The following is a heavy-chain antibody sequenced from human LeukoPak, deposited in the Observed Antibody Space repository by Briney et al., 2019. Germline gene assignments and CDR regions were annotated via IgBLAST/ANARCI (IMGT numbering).Heavy chain of an antibody. CDR3: AREDGYNNY. CDR1: GFTFSNAW. CDR2: IRYDGSNK. V-gene: IGHV3-30*02. D-gene: IGHD5-24*01. Sequence: GGSLRLSCVASGFTFSNAWMNWVRQAPGKGLEWVAFIRYDGSNKYYADSVKGRFTISRDNSKNTLYLQMNSLRAEDTAVYYCAREDGYNNYWGQGTLVTVSS. J-gene: IGHJ4*02.